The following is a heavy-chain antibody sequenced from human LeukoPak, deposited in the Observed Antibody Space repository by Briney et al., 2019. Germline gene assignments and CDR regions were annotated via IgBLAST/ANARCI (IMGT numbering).Heavy chain of an antibody. Sequence: PSETLSLTCAVSGGSISSSNWWSWVRQPPGKGLEWIGEIYHSGSTNYNPSVKSRVTISVDKSKNQFSLKLSSVTAADTAVYYCARESGSYYYYYGMDVWGQGTTVTVSS. CDR1: GGSISSSNW. CDR3: ARESGSYYYYYGMDV. J-gene: IGHJ6*02. CDR2: IYHSGST. V-gene: IGHV4-4*02.